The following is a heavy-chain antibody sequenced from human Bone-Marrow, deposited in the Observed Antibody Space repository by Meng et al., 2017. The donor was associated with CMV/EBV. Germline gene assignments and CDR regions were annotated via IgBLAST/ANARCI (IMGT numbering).Heavy chain of an antibody. D-gene: IGHD1-1*01. CDR3: ARDNWNDIDY. Sequence: ASVKVSCKASGYTFTSYDINWVRQATGQGLEWMGWMNAHSGGTAYAHKLQGRVTMTRNTSITTAYMELSSLRSEDTAVYYCARDNWNDIDYWGQGTLVTVSS. V-gene: IGHV1-8*01. J-gene: IGHJ4*02. CDR2: MNAHSGGT. CDR1: GYTFTSYD.